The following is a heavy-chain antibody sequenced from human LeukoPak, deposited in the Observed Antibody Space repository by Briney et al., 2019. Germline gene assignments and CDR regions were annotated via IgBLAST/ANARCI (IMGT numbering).Heavy chain of an antibody. CDR2: IKSKTDGGTT. CDR1: GFTFSNAW. D-gene: IGHD6-13*01. V-gene: IGHV3-15*01. CDR3: TTDLFSSPEAFGY. Sequence: PGGSLRLSCAACGFTFSNAWMSWVRQAPGKGLEWVGRIKSKTDGGTTDYAAPVKGRFTISRDDSKNTLYLQMNSLKTEDTAVYYCTTDLFSSPEAFGYWGQGTLVTVSS. J-gene: IGHJ4*02.